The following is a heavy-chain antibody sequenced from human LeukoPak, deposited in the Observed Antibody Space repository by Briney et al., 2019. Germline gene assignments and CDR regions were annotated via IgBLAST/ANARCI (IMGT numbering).Heavy chain of an antibody. CDR2: IYYSGST. CDR1: GGSISSYY. Sequence: PSETLSLTCTVSGGSISSYYWSWIRQPPGKGLEWIGYIYYSGSTNYNPSLKSRVTISVDTSKNQFSLKLSSATAADTAVYYCARSVDTAMVFDYWGQGTLVTVSS. V-gene: IGHV4-59*08. CDR3: ARSVDTAMVFDY. J-gene: IGHJ4*02. D-gene: IGHD5-18*01.